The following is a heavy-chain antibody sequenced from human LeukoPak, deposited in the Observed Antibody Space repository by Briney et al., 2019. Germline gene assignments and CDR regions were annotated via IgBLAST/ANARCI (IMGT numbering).Heavy chain of an antibody. CDR2: SRNKANSYTT. V-gene: IGHV3-72*01. D-gene: IGHD3-3*01. Sequence: GGSLRLSCAASVFTFSDHYMDLVRQAPGKWLEWVCRSRNKANSYTTDYAASVKCRFTISRDDSKNSLYLQMTSLKTEDTALYYCARSRGFGIYKHFDYWGQGTLVTVYS. CDR1: VFTFSDHY. CDR3: ARSRGFGIYKHFDY. J-gene: IGHJ4*02.